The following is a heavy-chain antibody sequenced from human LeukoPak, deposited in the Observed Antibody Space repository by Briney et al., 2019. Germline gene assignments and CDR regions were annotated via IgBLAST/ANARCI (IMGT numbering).Heavy chain of an antibody. CDR3: ARDYGDYVAFDI. CDR1: GYTFTSYG. D-gene: IGHD4-17*01. CDR2: ISAYNGNT. J-gene: IGHJ3*02. V-gene: IGHV1-18*01. Sequence: SSVNVSCKASGYTFTSYGISWVRQAPGQGLEGMGWISAYNGNTNYAQKLQGRVTMTTDTSTSTAYMELRSLRSDDTAVYYCARDYGDYVAFDIWGQGTMVTVSS.